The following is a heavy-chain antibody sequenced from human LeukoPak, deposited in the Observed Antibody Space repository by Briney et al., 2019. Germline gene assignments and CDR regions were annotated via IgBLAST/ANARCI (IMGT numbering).Heavy chain of an antibody. D-gene: IGHD6-13*01. J-gene: IGHJ4*02. Sequence: GASAKVSCKASGYTFTSYAMNWVRQPPGQGLEWVGWINTNTGNPTNAHGFTEGPVFYLHTSVRTAYLQINSQKADATAVYYCICWYNYWGEGTLVTVSS. V-gene: IGHV7-4-1*02. CDR3: ICWYNY. CDR1: GYTFTSYA. CDR2: INTNTGNP.